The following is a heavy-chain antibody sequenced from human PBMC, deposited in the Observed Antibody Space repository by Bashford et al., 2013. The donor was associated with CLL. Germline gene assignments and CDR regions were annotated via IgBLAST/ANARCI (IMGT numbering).Heavy chain of an antibody. V-gene: IGHV5-51*01. CDR3: AXRIPSIAVLVIGMEDYYYYGMDV. CDR1: GYSFTSYW. CDR2: IYPGDSDT. Sequence: GESLKISCKGSGYSFTSYWIGWVRQMPGKGLEWMGIIYPGDSDTRYSPSFQGQVTISADKSISTAYLQWSSLKASDTAMYYCAXRIPSIAVLVIGMEDYYYYGMDVWGQGTDGHPSP. D-gene: IGHD6-19*01. J-gene: IGHJ6*02.